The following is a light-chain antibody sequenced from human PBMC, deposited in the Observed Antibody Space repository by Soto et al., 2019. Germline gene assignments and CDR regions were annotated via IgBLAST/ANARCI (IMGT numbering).Light chain of an antibody. CDR1: DSDVGGYNY. J-gene: IGLJ1*01. CDR3: SSYTSNSALV. CDR2: EVT. V-gene: IGLV2-14*01. Sequence: QSVLTQPASVSGSPGQSITISCAGTDSDVGGYNYVSWYQQHPGKAPKVVIYEVTNRPSGVSNRFSGSKSGNTASLTISGLQTEDEADYYCSSYTSNSALVFGTGTKVTVL.